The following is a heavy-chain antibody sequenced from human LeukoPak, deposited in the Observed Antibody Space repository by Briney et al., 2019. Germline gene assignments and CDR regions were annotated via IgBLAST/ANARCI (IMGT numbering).Heavy chain of an antibody. V-gene: IGHV1-18*01. Sequence: GASVKVSCKASGYTFTIYGISWVRQAPGQGLEGMGWISAYNGNTNYAQKLKGRVTMTTDPSTGPAKMELRSLRYDETAVYYCARDAYYYDSSGYSGWFDPWGQGTLVTVSS. CDR2: ISAYNGNT. J-gene: IGHJ5*02. D-gene: IGHD3-22*01. CDR3: ARDAYYYDSSGYSGWFDP. CDR1: GYTFTIYG.